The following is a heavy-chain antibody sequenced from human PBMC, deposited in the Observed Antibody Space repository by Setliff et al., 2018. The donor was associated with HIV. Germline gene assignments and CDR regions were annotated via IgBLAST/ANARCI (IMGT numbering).Heavy chain of an antibody. V-gene: IGHV4-4*07. Sequence: PSETLSLTCTVSGGSISSYYWSWIRQPPGKGLEWLGRFYTNGNTYYNPSLRSRVTVSVDTSKNRFTLKMTYMTAADTAIYCCANDRYTGSYYPDFWGRGIPVTVSS. D-gene: IGHD1-26*01. CDR3: ANDRYTGSYYPDF. CDR1: GGSISSYY. J-gene: IGHJ4*01. CDR2: FYTNGNT.